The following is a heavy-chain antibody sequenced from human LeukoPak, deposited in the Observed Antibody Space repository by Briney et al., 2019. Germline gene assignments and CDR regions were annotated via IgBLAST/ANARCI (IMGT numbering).Heavy chain of an antibody. CDR3: ARARGAVAIDY. V-gene: IGHV4-39*07. D-gene: IGHD6-19*01. J-gene: IGHJ4*02. CDR2: INHSGST. CDR1: GGSISSGSYY. Sequence: PSETLSLTCTVSGGSISSGSYYWSWIHQPPGKGLEWIGEINHSGSTNYNPSLKSRVTVSVDTSKNQFSLRLTSVTAADTAVYYCARARGAVAIDYWGQGTLVTVSS.